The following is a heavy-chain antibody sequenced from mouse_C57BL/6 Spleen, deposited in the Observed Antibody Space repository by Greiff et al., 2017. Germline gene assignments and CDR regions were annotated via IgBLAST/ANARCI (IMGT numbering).Heavy chain of an antibody. CDR2: IYPGSGST. Sequence: QVQLQQPGAELVKPGASAKLSCKASGYTFTSYWITWVKQRPGQGLEWIGDIYPGSGSTNNNAKFKSKATLTADTSSSTAYMQLSSLTSEDSAGDYWARSSGYGDGFAYWGQGTLVTVSA. CDR3: ARSSGYGDGFAY. J-gene: IGHJ3*01. V-gene: IGHV1-55*01. CDR1: GYTFTSYW. D-gene: IGHD3-2*02.